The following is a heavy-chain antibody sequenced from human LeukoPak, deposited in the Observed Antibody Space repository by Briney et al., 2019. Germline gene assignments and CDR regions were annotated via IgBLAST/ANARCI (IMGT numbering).Heavy chain of an antibody. CDR3: ARVYYYDSSGTFDF. V-gene: IGHV4-34*01. J-gene: IGHJ3*01. D-gene: IGHD3-22*01. Sequence: SETLSLTCAVYGESFSGYYWSWIRQPPGKGLEWIGEINHSGSTNYNPSLKSRVTISVDTSKNQFSLKLRSVTAADTAVYYCARVYYYDSSGTFDFWGQGTMVTVSS. CDR2: INHSGST. CDR1: GESFSGYY.